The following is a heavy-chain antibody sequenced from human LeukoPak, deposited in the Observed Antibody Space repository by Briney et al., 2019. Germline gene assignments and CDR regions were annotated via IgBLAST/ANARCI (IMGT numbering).Heavy chain of an antibody. CDR3: ARDIAAAGTYYFDY. Sequence: GASVKVSCKASGYTFTGYHMHWVRQAPGQGLEWMGWINPNSGGTNYAQKFQGRVTMTRDTSISTAYMELSRLRSDDTAVYYCARDIAAAGTYYFDYWGQGTLVTVSS. J-gene: IGHJ4*02. D-gene: IGHD6-13*01. CDR2: INPNSGGT. V-gene: IGHV1-2*02. CDR1: GYTFTGYH.